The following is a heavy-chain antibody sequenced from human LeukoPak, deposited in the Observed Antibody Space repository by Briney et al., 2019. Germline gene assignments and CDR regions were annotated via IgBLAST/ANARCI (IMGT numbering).Heavy chain of an antibody. Sequence: GGSLRLSCAASGFSFGSYAMTWVRQAPGKGLEWVSAIMSGGGTYYTDSVKGRFTNSRDDSKNTLYFQMNSLRADDTAVYYCAKEGGGSGYFDHWGQGTLVTVSS. J-gene: IGHJ4*02. CDR2: IMSGGGT. CDR3: AKEGGGSGYFDH. V-gene: IGHV3-23*01. CDR1: GFSFGSYA. D-gene: IGHD2-15*01.